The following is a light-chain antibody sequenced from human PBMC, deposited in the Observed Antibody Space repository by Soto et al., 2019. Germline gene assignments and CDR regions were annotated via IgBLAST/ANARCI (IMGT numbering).Light chain of an antibody. Sequence: QSVLTHPASVSWSPGQSITISRTGTRSAIGDSNYVSWYQQHPGKAPKLVIYDVSNRPSGVSNRFSGSKSANTASLTISGLQAEDEADYYCSSFRSSSTSYVFGTGTKVTVL. CDR1: RSAIGDSNY. CDR2: DVS. V-gene: IGLV2-14*03. CDR3: SSFRSSSTSYV. J-gene: IGLJ1*01.